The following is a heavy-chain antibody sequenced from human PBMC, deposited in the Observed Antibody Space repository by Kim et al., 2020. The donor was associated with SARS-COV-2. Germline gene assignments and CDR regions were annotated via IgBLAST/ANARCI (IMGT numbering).Heavy chain of an antibody. D-gene: IGHD3-9*01. Sequence: VKGRFTTSRDNSKNTLYLHMESLRTEDTAVYYCAKEPRPETIYDILTGLESWGQGTLVTVSS. CDR3: AKEPRPETIYDILTGLES. J-gene: IGHJ5*02. V-gene: IGHV3-30*02.